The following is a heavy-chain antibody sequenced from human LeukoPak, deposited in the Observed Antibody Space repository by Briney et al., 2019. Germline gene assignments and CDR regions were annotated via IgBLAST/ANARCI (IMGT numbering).Heavy chain of an antibody. CDR3: AKGGVPGTRYFDY. CDR1: GLTFNSYA. D-gene: IGHD6-19*01. Sequence: GGSLRLSCGVSGLTFNSYAMTWVRQAPGKGLEWILTIPGNGDGTFYADSVKGRFNISRDQSKNTLYLKRNSLRAEDTAIYYCAKGGVPGTRYFDYWGQGTLVTVSS. V-gene: IGHV3-23*01. CDR2: IPGNGDGT. J-gene: IGHJ4*02.